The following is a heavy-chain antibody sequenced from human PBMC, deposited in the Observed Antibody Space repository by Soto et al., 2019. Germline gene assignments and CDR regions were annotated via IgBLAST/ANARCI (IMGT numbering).Heavy chain of an antibody. Sequence: QVQLEESGGGLVEPGGSLRLSCAASGFTLSDYYMSWIRQAPGKGLEWVSYLSSNSRYTNYADSVKGRFTISKDNAKKSLYLQMSSLRVDDTAVYYCARHKLSGSGTGAGYGVDVWGQGTTVTVSS. V-gene: IGHV3-11*05. CDR3: ARHKLSGSGTGAGYGVDV. CDR1: GFTLSDYY. J-gene: IGHJ6*02. D-gene: IGHD3-10*01. CDR2: LSSNSRYT.